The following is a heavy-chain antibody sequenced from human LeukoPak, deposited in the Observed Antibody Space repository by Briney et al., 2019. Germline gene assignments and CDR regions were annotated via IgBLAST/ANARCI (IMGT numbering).Heavy chain of an antibody. D-gene: IGHD3-16*01. CDR1: GGSISSYY. V-gene: IGHV4-4*07. CDR3: ARGPSHDYYPSRFDC. CDR2: IYTSGST. J-gene: IGHJ4*02. Sequence: SETLSLTCTVSGGSISSYYWSWIRQPAGKGLGWIGRIYTSGSTNYNPSLKSRVTMSVDTSKNQFSLKLSSVTAADTAVYYCARGPSHDYYPSRFDCWGQGTLVTVSS.